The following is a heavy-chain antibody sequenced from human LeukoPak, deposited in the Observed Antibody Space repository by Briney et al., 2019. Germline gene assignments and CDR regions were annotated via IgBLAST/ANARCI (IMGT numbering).Heavy chain of an antibody. Sequence: SVKVSCKASGGTFSSYAISWVRQAPGQGLEWMGRIIPILGIANYAQKFQGRVTITADMELSSLRSEDTAVYYCARAFFSRDDSSGYYIGWFDPWGQGTLVTVSS. D-gene: IGHD3-22*01. V-gene: IGHV1-69*04. J-gene: IGHJ5*02. CDR1: GGTFSSYA. CDR2: IIPILGIA. CDR3: ARAFFSRDDSSGYYIGWFDP.